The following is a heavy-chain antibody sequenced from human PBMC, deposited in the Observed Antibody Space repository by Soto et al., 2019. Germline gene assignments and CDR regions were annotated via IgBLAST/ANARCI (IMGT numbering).Heavy chain of an antibody. Sequence: PSETLSLTCTVSGGSISSGGYYWSWIRQHPGKGLEWIGYIYYSGSTYYNPSLKSRVTISVDTSKNQFSLKLCSVTAADTAVYYCARTMITFGGVIVTPYPYYFDYWGQGTLVTVSS. V-gene: IGHV4-31*03. D-gene: IGHD3-16*02. CDR3: ARTMITFGGVIVTPYPYYFDY. J-gene: IGHJ4*02. CDR1: GGSISSGGYY. CDR2: IYYSGST.